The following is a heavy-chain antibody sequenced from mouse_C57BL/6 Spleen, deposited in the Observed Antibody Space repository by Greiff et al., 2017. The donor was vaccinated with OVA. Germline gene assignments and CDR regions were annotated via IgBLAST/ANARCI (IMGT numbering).Heavy chain of an antibody. Sequence: QVQLQQSGPGLVQPSQSLSITCTVSGFSLTSYGVHWVRQSPGKGLEWLGVIWSGGSTDYNAAFISRLSISKDNSKSQVFFKMNSLQADDTAIYYCARLYYDYDGAWFAYWGQGTLVTVSA. CDR1: GFSLTSYG. CDR3: ARLYYDYDGAWFAY. CDR2: IWSGGST. J-gene: IGHJ3*01. D-gene: IGHD2-4*01. V-gene: IGHV2-2*01.